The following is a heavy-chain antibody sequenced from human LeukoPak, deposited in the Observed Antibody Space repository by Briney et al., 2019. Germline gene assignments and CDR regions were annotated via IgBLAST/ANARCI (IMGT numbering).Heavy chain of an antibody. CDR3: AKDGITLFGVATMFSFLDV. J-gene: IGHJ6*04. CDR2: VTGSGTFT. D-gene: IGHD3-3*01. Sequence: GGSLRLSCVASGFTFYSYAMTWVRQAPGKGLEWVSSVTGSGTFTYYADSVKGRFTISRDNAKSTLDLQMSSLRVEATAVYYCAKDGITLFGVATMFSFLDVWGRGTTVTVSS. CDR1: GFTFYSYA. V-gene: IGHV3-23*01.